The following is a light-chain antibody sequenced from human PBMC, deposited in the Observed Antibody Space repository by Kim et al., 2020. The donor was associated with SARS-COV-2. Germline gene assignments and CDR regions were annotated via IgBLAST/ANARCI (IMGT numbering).Light chain of an antibody. CDR1: QSVSSAY. CDR3: QQYDTAPLT. J-gene: IGKJ3*01. Sequence: EIVLTQSPGTLSLSPGERATLSCRASQSVSSAYLAWYQQRPGQAPRILIYGVSARATGIPDRFSGSGSGTDFTLTISRLEPEDFAVYYCQQYDTAPLTFGPGTKVDIK. V-gene: IGKV3-20*01. CDR2: GVS.